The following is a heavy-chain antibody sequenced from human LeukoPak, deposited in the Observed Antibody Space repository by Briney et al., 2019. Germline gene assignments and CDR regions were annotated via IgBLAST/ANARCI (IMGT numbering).Heavy chain of an antibody. J-gene: IGHJ4*02. CDR3: AKDQGYTIFGVVNEFDY. Sequence: PGGSLRLSCAASGFTFSSYAMSWVRRAPGKGLEWVSAISGSGGSTYYADSVKGRFTISRDNSKNTLYLQMNSLRAEDTAVYYCAKDQGYTIFGVVNEFDYWGQGTLVTVSS. V-gene: IGHV3-23*01. D-gene: IGHD3-3*01. CDR1: GFTFSSYA. CDR2: ISGSGGST.